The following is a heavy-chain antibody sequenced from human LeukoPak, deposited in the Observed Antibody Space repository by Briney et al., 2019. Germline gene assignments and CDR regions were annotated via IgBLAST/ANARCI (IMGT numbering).Heavy chain of an antibody. CDR2: IYYSGST. J-gene: IGHJ4*02. V-gene: IGHV4-59*08. CDR3: ARGLLLFGELRL. Sequence: PSETLSLTCTVPGGSISSYYWSWIRQPPGKGLEWIGYIYYSGSTNYNPSLKSRVTISVDTSKNQFSLKLNSVTAADTAVYYCARGLLLFGELRLWGQGTLVTVSS. CDR1: GGSISSYY. D-gene: IGHD3-10*01.